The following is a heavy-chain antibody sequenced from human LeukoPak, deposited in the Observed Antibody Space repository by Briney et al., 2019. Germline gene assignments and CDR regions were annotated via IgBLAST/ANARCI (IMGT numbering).Heavy chain of an antibody. CDR2: IYYSGST. CDR3: ATTVGSYFDY. Sequence: SETLSLTCTVSGGSISRGGYSWSWNRQPPGQGMDWIGYIYYSGSTYYNPSLKSRVTMSVDTSENQFSLKLSSVTAADPAVYYCATTVGSYFDYWSQGTLVTVSS. D-gene: IGHD3-16*01. V-gene: IGHV4-31*03. CDR1: GGSISRGGYS. J-gene: IGHJ4*02.